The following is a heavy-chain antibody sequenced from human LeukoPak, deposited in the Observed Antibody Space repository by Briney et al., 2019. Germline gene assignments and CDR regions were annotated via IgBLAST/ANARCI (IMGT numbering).Heavy chain of an antibody. Sequence: GASVKVSCKASGYTFTSYDINWVRQATGQGLEWMGWTNPNSGNTGYAQKFQGRVTMTRNTSISTAYMELSSLRSEDTAVYYCARGLYCSGGSCYGWFDPWGQGTLVTVSS. D-gene: IGHD2-15*01. CDR3: ARGLYCSGGSCYGWFDP. V-gene: IGHV1-8*01. J-gene: IGHJ5*02. CDR1: GYTFTSYD. CDR2: TNPNSGNT.